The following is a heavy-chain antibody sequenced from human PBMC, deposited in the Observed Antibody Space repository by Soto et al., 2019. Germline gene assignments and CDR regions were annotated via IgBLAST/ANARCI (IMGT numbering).Heavy chain of an antibody. CDR2: IKQDGSEK. J-gene: IGHJ6*02. CDR1: GFTFSNYW. CDR3: ARDLGRTAAGYYYYYAMDV. Sequence: EVQLVESGGGLVQPGGSLRLSCAASGFTFSNYWMNWVRQAPGKGLEWVAKIKQDGSEKYFVDSVKGRFTISRDNAKNSLYLQMNSLRAEDTAVYYCARDLGRTAAGYYYYYAMDVWGQGTTVTVSS. V-gene: IGHV3-7*01. D-gene: IGHD2-2*01.